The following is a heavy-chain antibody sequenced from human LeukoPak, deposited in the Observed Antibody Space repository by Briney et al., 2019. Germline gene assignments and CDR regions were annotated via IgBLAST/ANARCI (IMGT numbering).Heavy chain of an antibody. V-gene: IGHV4-38-2*01. CDR3: ARPGYCSGGSCYLHWYFDL. D-gene: IGHD2-15*01. J-gene: IGHJ2*01. Sequence: SETLSLTCAVSGYSLSSGYYWGWIRQPPGKGLEWIGSIYHSGSTYYNPSLKSRVTISVDTSKNQFSLKLSSVTAADTAVYYCARPGYCSGGSCYLHWYFDLWGRGTLVTVSS. CDR1: GYSLSSGYY. CDR2: IYHSGST.